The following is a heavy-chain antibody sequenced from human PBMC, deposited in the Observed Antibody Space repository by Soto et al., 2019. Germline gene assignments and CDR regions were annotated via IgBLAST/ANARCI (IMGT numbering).Heavy chain of an antibody. V-gene: IGHV3-23*01. CDR3: AKDPPWTVGPLAMDV. CDR2: FSGSGGNI. Sequence: GGSLRLSCVASGFAFSTHAMSWVRQAPGKGLEWVSTFSGSGGNIYYAESVKGRLTISRDDSKNTLYLQMNSLRVEDTAVYYCAKDPPWTVGPLAMDVWGQGTTVTVSS. CDR1: GFAFSTHA. J-gene: IGHJ6*02. D-gene: IGHD1-26*01.